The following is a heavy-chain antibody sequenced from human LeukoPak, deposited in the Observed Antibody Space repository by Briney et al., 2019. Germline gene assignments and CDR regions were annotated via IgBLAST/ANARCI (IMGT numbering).Heavy chain of an antibody. V-gene: IGHV3-21*01. J-gene: IGHJ4*02. CDR1: GFTFSSYS. Sequence: GGSLRLSCAASGFTFSSYSMNWVRQAPGKGLEWVSSISSGSSYIYYADSVKGRFTSSRDNAKNSLYLQMNSLSAEDGAVYYCARELTDFRRRYWSYWGKGTLVTVSS. CDR2: ISSGSSYI. CDR3: ARELTDFRRRYWSY. D-gene: IGHD3-3*01.